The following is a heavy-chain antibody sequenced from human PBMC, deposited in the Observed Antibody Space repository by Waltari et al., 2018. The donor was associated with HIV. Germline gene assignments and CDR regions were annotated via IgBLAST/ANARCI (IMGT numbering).Heavy chain of an antibody. CDR3: TTFEMGSTRNY. CDR2: IIRKRDGGTT. Sequence: DVQLVESGGGLVKPGGSLRLSCAVSGITFKNAWLSWVRQGPGKGPQWLRHIIRKRDGGTTDYASPVRGRFTISTDDPNNTMSLEMKSLKVEDTGVYYCTTFEMGSTRNYWGQGTLVTVSS. D-gene: IGHD1-26*01. V-gene: IGHV3-15*01. J-gene: IGHJ4*02. CDR1: GITFKNAW.